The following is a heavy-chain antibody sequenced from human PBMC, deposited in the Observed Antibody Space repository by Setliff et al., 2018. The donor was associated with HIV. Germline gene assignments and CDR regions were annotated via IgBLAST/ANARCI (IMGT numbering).Heavy chain of an antibody. CDR2: IYTSGST. CDR3: ARGYYDSSGTFDY. D-gene: IGHD3-22*01. Sequence: SETLSLTCTVSGASISIGSYYWSWIRQPAGKGLEWIGRIYTSGSTNYNPSLKSRVIISVDTSKNQFSLKLSSVTAADTAVYYCARGYYDSSGTFDYWGQGTLVTVSS. J-gene: IGHJ4*02. V-gene: IGHV4-61*02. CDR1: GASISIGSYY.